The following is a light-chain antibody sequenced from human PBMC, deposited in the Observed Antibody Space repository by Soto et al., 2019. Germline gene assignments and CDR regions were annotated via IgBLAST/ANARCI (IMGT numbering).Light chain of an antibody. J-gene: IGLJ2*01. CDR1: SSDVGGYNY. Sequence: QSALTQPASVSGSPGQSITISCTGTSSDVGGYNYVSWYQQHPGKVPKLMIFEVFRRPSGISDRFSGSKSGNTASLTISGLQAEDEADSYCCSYTPTSTFVFGGGTKLTVL. CDR2: EVF. CDR3: CSYTPTSTFV. V-gene: IGLV2-14*03.